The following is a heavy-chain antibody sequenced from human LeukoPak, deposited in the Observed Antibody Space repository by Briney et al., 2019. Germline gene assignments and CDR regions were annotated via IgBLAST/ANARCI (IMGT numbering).Heavy chain of an antibody. CDR2: ISYSGST. CDR3: VRGNYDSRGYSNAFDI. D-gene: IGHD3-22*01. J-gene: IGHJ3*02. Sequence: SETLSLTCTVSGGSISGYHWSWIRQPPGKRLEWIGFISYSGSTNSNPSLKSRVAISIDTSENQFSLKLSSVTAADTAVYYCVRGNYDSRGYSNAFDIWGQGAMVTVSS. CDR1: GGSISGYH. V-gene: IGHV4-59*01.